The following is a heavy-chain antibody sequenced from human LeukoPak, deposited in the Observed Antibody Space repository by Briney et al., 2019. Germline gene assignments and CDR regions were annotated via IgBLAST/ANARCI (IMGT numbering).Heavy chain of an antibody. J-gene: IGHJ4*02. CDR2: INNDGSTT. CDR3: AKDGMTTVTLDYFDY. D-gene: IGHD4-11*01. Sequence: GGSLRLSCAASGFTFSSYWMHWVRQAPGKGLVWVSRINNDGSTTSYADSVKGRFTISRDNSKNTLYLQMNSLRAEDTAVYYCAKDGMTTVTLDYFDYWGQGTLVTVSS. V-gene: IGHV3-74*01. CDR1: GFTFSSYW.